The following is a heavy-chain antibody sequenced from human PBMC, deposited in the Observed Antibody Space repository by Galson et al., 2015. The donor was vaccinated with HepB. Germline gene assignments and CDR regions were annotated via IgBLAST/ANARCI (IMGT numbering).Heavy chain of an antibody. Sequence: SLRLSCAASGFTFSSYEMNWVRQAPGKGLEWVSYISSSGSTIYYADSVKGRFTISRDNAKNSLYLQMNSLRAEDTAVYYCARYIAAAAGSGGDYWGQGTLVTVSS. CDR3: ARYIAAAAGSGGDY. J-gene: IGHJ4*02. CDR1: GFTFSSYE. D-gene: IGHD6-13*01. CDR2: ISSSGSTI. V-gene: IGHV3-48*03.